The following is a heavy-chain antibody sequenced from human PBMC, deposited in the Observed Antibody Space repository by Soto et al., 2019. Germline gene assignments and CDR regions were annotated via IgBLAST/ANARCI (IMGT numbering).Heavy chain of an antibody. CDR2: ISAYHGNT. CDR3: AREKVVLAPDFSFGMEV. J-gene: IGHJ6*02. CDR1: GCTVTSYG. Sequence: SVKFSCKASGCTVTSYGISWVRKTPVKGLEWMGCISAYHGNTNYAQKLQRRVTVTTDTSKSTAYMELRRLRSDDKAVYYCAREKVVLAPDFSFGMEVSGQGTTLIVA. V-gene: IGHV1-18*04. D-gene: IGHD2-8*02.